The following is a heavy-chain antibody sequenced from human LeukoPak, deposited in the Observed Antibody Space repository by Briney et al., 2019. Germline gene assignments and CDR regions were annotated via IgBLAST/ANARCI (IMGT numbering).Heavy chain of an antibody. CDR2: ISSSSSYI. D-gene: IGHD3-10*01. J-gene: IGHJ4*02. CDR3: ARDAVTYYYGSGSPGY. CDR1: GFTFSSYS. Sequence: GSLRLSCAASGFTFSSYSMNWVRQAPGKGLEWVSSISSSSSYIYYADSVKGRFTISRDNAKNSLYLQMNSLRAEDTAVYYCARDAVTYYYGSGSPGYWGQGTLVTVSS. V-gene: IGHV3-21*01.